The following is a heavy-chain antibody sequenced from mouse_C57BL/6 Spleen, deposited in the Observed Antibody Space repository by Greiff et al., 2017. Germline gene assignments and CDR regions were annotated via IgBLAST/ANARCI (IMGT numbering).Heavy chain of an antibody. CDR3: ARGDGYYVPDY. V-gene: IGHV3-1*01. Sequence: EVQLQESGPGMVKPSQSLSLTCTVTGYSITSGYDWHWIRHFPGNKLEWMGYISYSGSTNYNPSLKSRISITHDTSKNHFFLKLNSVTTEDTATYYCARGDGYYVPDYWGQGTTLTVSS. CDR2: ISYSGST. J-gene: IGHJ2*01. D-gene: IGHD2-3*01. CDR1: GYSITSGYD.